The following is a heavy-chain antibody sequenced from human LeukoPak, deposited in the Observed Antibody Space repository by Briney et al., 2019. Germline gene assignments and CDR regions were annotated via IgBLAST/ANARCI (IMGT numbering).Heavy chain of an antibody. D-gene: IGHD3-9*01. CDR1: GYTFTSYY. V-gene: IGHV1-46*01. CDR2: INPSGGST. J-gene: IGHJ5*02. CDR3: ARGLNRYFDWSYTFDP. Sequence: ASVKVSCKAPGYTFTSYYMHWVRQAPGQGLEWMGIINPSGGSTSYAQKFQGRVTMTRDTSTSTVYMELSSLRSEDTAVYYCARGLNRYFDWSYTFDPWGQGTLVTVSS.